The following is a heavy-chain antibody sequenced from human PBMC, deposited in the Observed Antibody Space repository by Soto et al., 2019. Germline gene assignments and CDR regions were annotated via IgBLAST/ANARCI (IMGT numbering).Heavy chain of an antibody. CDR2: ISVNGNNI. CDR3: ARSHSSNWHWFDP. J-gene: IGHJ5*02. Sequence: QVQLVESGGGVVQPGRSLRLSCAASGFTFSSYPMHWVRQAPGKGPEWVAVISVNGNNIHYGDSVKGRFTISRDNSKNTLYLQMSSLRVEDTAVYYCARSHSSNWHWFDPWGQGTLVTVSS. V-gene: IGHV3-30-3*01. D-gene: IGHD6-13*01. CDR1: GFTFSSYP.